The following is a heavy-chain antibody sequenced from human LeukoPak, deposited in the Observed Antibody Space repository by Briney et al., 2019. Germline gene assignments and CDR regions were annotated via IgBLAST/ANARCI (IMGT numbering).Heavy chain of an antibody. Sequence: GGSLRLSCAASGFTFSISWMHWVRQAPGKGLEWVARIDSDDSRTIYADSVKGRFTISRDNAKNSLYLQMNSLRAEDTAVYYCAREDTGAFDIWGQGTMVTVSS. J-gene: IGHJ3*02. V-gene: IGHV3-74*01. CDR2: IDSDDSRT. CDR1: GFTFSISW. CDR3: AREDTGAFDI.